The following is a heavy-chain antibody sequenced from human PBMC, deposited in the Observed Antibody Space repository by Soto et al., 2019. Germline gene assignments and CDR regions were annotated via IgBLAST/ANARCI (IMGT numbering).Heavy chain of an antibody. J-gene: IGHJ6*02. V-gene: IGHV4-61*01. CDR3: ARGIAAAGNYAAYYYYGMDV. D-gene: IGHD6-13*01. Sequence: SETLSLTCTVSGGSVSSGSYYWSWIRQPPGKGLEWIGYIYYSGSTYYNPSLKSRVTISVDTSKNQFSLKLSSVTAADTAVYYCARGIAAAGNYAAYYYYGMDVWGQGTTVTVSS. CDR2: IYYSGST. CDR1: GGSVSSGSYY.